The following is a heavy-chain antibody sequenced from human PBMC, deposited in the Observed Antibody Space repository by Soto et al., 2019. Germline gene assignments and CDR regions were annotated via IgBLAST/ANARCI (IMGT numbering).Heavy chain of an antibody. Sequence: SSETLSLTCAVSGGSISSGGYSWSWIRQPPGKGLEWIGYIYYSGSTNYNPSLKSRVTISVDTSKNQFSLKLSSVTAADTAVYYCARVYAYYFDYWGQGTLVTVSS. D-gene: IGHD2-8*01. J-gene: IGHJ4*02. V-gene: IGHV4-61*08. CDR3: ARVYAYYFDY. CDR1: GGSISSGGYS. CDR2: IYYSGST.